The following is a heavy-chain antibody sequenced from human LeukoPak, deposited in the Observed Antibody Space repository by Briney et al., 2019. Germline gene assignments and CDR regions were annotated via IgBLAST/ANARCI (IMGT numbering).Heavy chain of an antibody. Sequence: SETLSLTCTVSGGSISSGGHSWSWIRQPPGKGLEWIGYIYHSGSGSTYYNPSLKSRVTISIDKSKNQFSLKLNSVTAADTAVYYCAGGGDYYGSGSSNFDYWGQGTLVTVSS. CDR1: GGSISSGGHS. CDR3: AGGGDYYGSGSSNFDY. CDR2: IYHSGSGST. J-gene: IGHJ4*02. D-gene: IGHD3-10*01. V-gene: IGHV4-30-2*01.